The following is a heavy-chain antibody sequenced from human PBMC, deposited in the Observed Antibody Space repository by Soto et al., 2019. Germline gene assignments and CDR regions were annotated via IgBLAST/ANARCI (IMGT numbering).Heavy chain of an antibody. CDR3: ARVSASGWHVNGRDYFDS. Sequence: QVQLVESGGGLVKPGGSLRLSCAASGFTFSNYYMTWIRQAPGKGLECLSYISSREVTVYYADSVKGRFTISRVNTKNSLYLQMTTLRDEDTAVYYCARVSASGWHVNGRDYFDSWGQGTLVTVSS. D-gene: IGHD6-19*01. V-gene: IGHV3-11*01. CDR2: ISSREVTV. CDR1: GFTFSNYY. J-gene: IGHJ4*02.